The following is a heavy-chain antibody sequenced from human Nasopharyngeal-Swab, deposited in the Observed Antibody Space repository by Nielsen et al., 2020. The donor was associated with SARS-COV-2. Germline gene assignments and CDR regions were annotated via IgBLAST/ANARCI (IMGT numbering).Heavy chain of an antibody. V-gene: IGHV1-24*01. CDR3: ARDQAGTIFGVVIMNYGMDV. CDR1: GYTLTELS. D-gene: IGHD3-3*01. Sequence: ASVKVSCKVSGYTLTELSMHWVRQAPGKGLEWMGGFDPEDGETIYAQKFQGRVTMTEDTSTDTAYMELSSLRSEDTAVYYCARDQAGTIFGVVIMNYGMDVWGQGTTVTVSS. J-gene: IGHJ6*02. CDR2: FDPEDGET.